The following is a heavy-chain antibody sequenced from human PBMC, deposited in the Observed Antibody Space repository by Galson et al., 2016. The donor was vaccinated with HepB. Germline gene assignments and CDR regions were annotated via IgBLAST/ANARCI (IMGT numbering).Heavy chain of an antibody. CDR1: GGSITSSIYY. J-gene: IGHJ4*02. Sequence: ETLSLTCTVSGGSITSSIYYWGWIRQPPGKGLEWVSVISGSGGETHYADSVKGRSIISRDNSKNTLYLEMSSLRAEDTAVYYCAKDRKAGLARTRLGYDYWGQGTLVTVSS. D-gene: IGHD1-26*01. CDR2: ISGSGGET. V-gene: IGHV3-23*01. CDR3: AKDRKAGLARTRLGYDY.